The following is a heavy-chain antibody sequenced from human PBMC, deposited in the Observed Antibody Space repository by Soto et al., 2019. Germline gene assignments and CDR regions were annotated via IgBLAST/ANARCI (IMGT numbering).Heavy chain of an antibody. V-gene: IGHV1-69*02. D-gene: IGHD4-17*01. CDR3: ARYSPLYGDYGFDY. CDR1: GGTFSSYT. J-gene: IGHJ4*02. CDR2: IIPILGIA. Sequence: QVQLVQSGAEVKKPGSSVKVSCKAPGGTFSSYTISWVRQAPGQGLEWMGRIIPILGIANYAQRFQGRVTVTADKSTSTAYMELSSLRSEDTAVYYCARYSPLYGDYGFDYWGQGTLVTVSS.